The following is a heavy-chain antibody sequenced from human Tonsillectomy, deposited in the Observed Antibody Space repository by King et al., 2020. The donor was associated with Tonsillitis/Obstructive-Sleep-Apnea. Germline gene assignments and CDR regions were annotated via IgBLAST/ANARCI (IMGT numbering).Heavy chain of an antibody. CDR1: GDFISTGGYY. J-gene: IGHJ4*02. CDR3: SRKFYSSSTLDY. CDR2: IYYSGST. V-gene: IGHV4-31*01. D-gene: IGHD6-6*01. Sequence: QLQESGPGLVRPSQTLSLTCTVSGDFISTGGYYWIWIRQHPGKGLEWIGYIYYSGSTYYNPSLQRPVTISVDTSKNQFSLRVPSVTAADSAVYYCSRKFYSSSTLDYWGQGTLVTVSS.